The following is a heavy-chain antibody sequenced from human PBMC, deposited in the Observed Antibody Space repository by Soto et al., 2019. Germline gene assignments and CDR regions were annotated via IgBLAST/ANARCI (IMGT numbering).Heavy chain of an antibody. CDR1: GFTFGDYA. Sequence: PGGSLRLSCTASGFTFGDYAMSWFLQAPGKGLEWVGFIRSKAYGGTTEYAASVKGRFTISRDDSKSIAYLQMNSLKTEDTAVYYCTRDRYYDFWSGYYIIQQDGPDAFDIWGQGTMITVSS. J-gene: IGHJ3*02. D-gene: IGHD3-3*01. CDR3: TRDRYYDFWSGYYIIQQDGPDAFDI. V-gene: IGHV3-49*03. CDR2: IRSKAYGGTT.